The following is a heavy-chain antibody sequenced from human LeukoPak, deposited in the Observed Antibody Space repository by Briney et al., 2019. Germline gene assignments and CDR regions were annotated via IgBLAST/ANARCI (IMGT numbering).Heavy chain of an antibody. J-gene: IGHJ6*03. CDR3: ARRVAYDERHMDV. CDR1: GGSISSSSYY. V-gene: IGHV4-39*07. Sequence: NPSETLSLTCTVSGGSISSSSYYWGWIRQPPGKGLEWIGEIYHTGSTNYNPSLKSRVTISVDTSKNQFSLRLNSVTAADAAVYYCARRVAYDERHMDVWGKGTTVTISS. D-gene: IGHD3-16*01. CDR2: IYHTGST.